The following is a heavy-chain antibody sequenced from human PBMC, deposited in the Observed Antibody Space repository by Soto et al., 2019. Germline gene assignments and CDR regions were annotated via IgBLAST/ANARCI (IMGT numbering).Heavy chain of an antibody. J-gene: IGHJ6*03. CDR2: IGTAGDT. Sequence: GGSLRLSCAASGFTFSSYDMHWVRQATGKGLEWVSAIGTAGDTYYPGSVKGRFTISRENAKNSLYLQMNSLRAGDTAVYYCARVQAVAGTYYYYMDVWGKGTTVTVSS. CDR1: GFTFSSYD. D-gene: IGHD6-19*01. V-gene: IGHV3-13*01. CDR3: ARVQAVAGTYYYYMDV.